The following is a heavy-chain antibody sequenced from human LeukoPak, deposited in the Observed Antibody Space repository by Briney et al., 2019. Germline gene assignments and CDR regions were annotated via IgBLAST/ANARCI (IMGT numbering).Heavy chain of an antibody. CDR1: GGSSSGYY. Sequence: SETLSLTSAVSGGSSSGYYWSWIRQPPRKGLGWIGEINHSGSTNYNPSLKSRVTMSLDTSKNHFSLRLRSVTAADTAVYYCARGGYGAGRLNYWGQGTLVTVSS. D-gene: IGHD4-17*01. CDR3: ARGGYGAGRLNY. V-gene: IGHV4-34*01. CDR2: INHSGST. J-gene: IGHJ4*02.